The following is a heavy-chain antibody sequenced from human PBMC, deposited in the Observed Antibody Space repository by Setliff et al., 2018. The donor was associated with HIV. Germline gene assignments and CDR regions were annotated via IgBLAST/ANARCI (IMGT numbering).Heavy chain of an antibody. D-gene: IGHD6-13*01. CDR1: GYTFTGYY. CDR3: ASTIAAAGYYFDY. J-gene: IGHJ4*02. CDR2: IIPISGTA. Sequence: ASVKVSCKASGYTFTGYYMHWVRQAPGQGLEWMGGIIPISGTANYAQKFQGRVTITTDESTSTAYMELSGLRSEDAAVYYCASTIAAAGYYFDYWGQGTLVTVSS. V-gene: IGHV1-69*05.